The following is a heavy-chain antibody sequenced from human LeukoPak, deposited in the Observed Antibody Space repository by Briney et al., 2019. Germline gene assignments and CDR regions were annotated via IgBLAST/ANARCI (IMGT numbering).Heavy chain of an antibody. CDR2: ISAYNGDT. Sequence: ASVKVSCKASGYTFTSYGINWVRQAPGQGLEWMGWISAYNGDTNYAQKLQGRVTMTTDTSTSTAYMELRSLRSDDTAVYYCARDQTQIWFGEGLWYFDYWGQGTLVTVSS. D-gene: IGHD3-10*01. J-gene: IGHJ4*02. CDR3: ARDQTQIWFGEGLWYFDY. CDR1: GYTFTSYG. V-gene: IGHV1-18*01.